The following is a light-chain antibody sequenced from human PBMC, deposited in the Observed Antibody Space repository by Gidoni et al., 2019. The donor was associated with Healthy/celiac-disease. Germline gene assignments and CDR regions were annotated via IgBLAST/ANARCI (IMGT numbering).Light chain of an antibody. CDR1: QGMSSY. CDR3: QQINSYPLT. Sequence: DIQLTQSPSSLSASVGDRVTITCRASQGMSSYLDWYQQKPGKAPKRLNYAASNLQSGVPSRFSGSGSGTEFTLKISRLQPEDFATYYCQQINSYPLTFGPGTKVDIK. CDR2: AAS. V-gene: IGKV1-9*01. J-gene: IGKJ3*01.